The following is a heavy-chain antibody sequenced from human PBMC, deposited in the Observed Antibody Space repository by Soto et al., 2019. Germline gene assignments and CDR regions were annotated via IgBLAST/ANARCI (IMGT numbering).Heavy chain of an antibody. Sequence: QVQLVQSGAEVKKPGASVTVSCKASGYTFSRYGVHWVRQAPGQRLEWMGWINGGNGNTKYSQKFEGRVTFTRDTSANTAYMELSSLRSEDTAVYSCARGGYLGYNYYYAMDVWGQGTTVTVSS. D-gene: IGHD6-25*01. V-gene: IGHV1-3*01. J-gene: IGHJ6*02. CDR1: GYTFSRYG. CDR3: ARGGYLGYNYYYAMDV. CDR2: INGGNGNT.